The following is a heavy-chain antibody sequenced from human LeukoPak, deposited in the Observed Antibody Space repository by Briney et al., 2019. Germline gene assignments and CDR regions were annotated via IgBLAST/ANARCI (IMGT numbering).Heavy chain of an antibody. CDR2: IYPDDSDT. CDR1: GYSFTTYW. CDR3: ARAIVGGTTGTFDI. Sequence: GESLKISCKCSGYSFTTYWIGWVRQMPGKGLEWMGIIYPDDSDTRYSPSFQGQVTISADKSITTAYLQWSSLKASDTAVYYCARAIVGGTTGTFDIWGQGTTVTVSS. D-gene: IGHD1-26*01. V-gene: IGHV5-51*01. J-gene: IGHJ3*02.